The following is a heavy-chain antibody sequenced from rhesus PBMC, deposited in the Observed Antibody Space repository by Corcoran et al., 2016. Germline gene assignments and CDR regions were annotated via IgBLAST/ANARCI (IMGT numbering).Heavy chain of an antibody. CDR2: ISGSGGGT. CDR3: ARSGWTSWDNRFDV. V-gene: IGHV4-173*01. J-gene: IGHJ5-1*01. Sequence: QLQLQESGPGLVKPLETLSPPCVVSDGSISNNYWNWNRPPPGKGLGWIARISGSGGGTDYTPSLKSRVTISRDMSKNQFSLKVNSVTAADTAIYYCARSGWTSWDNRFDVWGAGVLVTVSS. D-gene: IGHD2-39*02. CDR1: DGSISNNY.